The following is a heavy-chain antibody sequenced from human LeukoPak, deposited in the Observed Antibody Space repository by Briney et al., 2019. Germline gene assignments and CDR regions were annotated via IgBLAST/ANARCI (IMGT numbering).Heavy chain of an antibody. CDR2: ISGSGGST. CDR3: AKDYQGRDYFDY. D-gene: IGHD2-2*01. V-gene: IGHV3-23*01. CDR1: GFTFSSYA. J-gene: IGHJ4*02. Sequence: GGSLRLSCAASGFTFSSYAMSWVRQAPGKGLEWVSAISGSGGSTYYADSVKGWFTISRDNSKNTLYLQMNSLRAEDTAVYYCAKDYQGRDYFDYWGQGTLVTVSS.